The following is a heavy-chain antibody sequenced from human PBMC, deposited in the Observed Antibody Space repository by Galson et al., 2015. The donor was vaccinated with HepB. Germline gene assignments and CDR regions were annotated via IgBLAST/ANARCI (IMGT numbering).Heavy chain of an antibody. D-gene: IGHD2-2*01. CDR2: INAGNGNT. J-gene: IGHJ6*03. Sequence: SVKVSCKASGYTCTSYAMHWVRQAPGQRLEWMGWINAGNGNTKYPQKFQGRVTITRDTSASTAYMELSSLRSEDTAVYYCARANYCSSTSCLGYYYYYMDVWGKGTTVTVSS. V-gene: IGHV1-3*01. CDR3: ARANYCSSTSCLGYYYYYMDV. CDR1: GYTCTSYA.